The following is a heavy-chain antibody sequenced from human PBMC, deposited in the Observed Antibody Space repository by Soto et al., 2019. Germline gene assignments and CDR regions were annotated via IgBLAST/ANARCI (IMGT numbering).Heavy chain of an antibody. J-gene: IGHJ6*02. D-gene: IGHD3-3*01. V-gene: IGHV3-48*03. CDR2: ISSSGSTI. CDR3: ARDHQYYDFWSGSHPSYYYYYGMDV. CDR1: GFTVSSDE. Sequence: PGGSLNLSCAASGFTVSSDEMNWVREARGKGLERVSCISSSGSTIYYADSVKGRFTISRDNAKNSLYLQMNSLRAEDTAVYYCARDHQYYDFWSGSHPSYYYYYGMDVWGQGTTVTVSS.